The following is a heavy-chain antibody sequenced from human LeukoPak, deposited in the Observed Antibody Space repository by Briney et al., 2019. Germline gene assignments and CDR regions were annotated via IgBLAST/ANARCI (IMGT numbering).Heavy chain of an antibody. CDR3: TTKVIRGTSGDDYDD. D-gene: IGHD5-12*01. V-gene: IGHV3-21*01. CDR2: ISSSSSYI. CDR1: GFTFSSYS. J-gene: IGHJ4*02. Sequence: GGSLRLSCAASGFTFSSYSMNWVRQAPGKGLEWVSSISSSSSYIYYADSVKGRFTISRDNAKNSLYLQMNSLRAEDTAVYYCTTKVIRGTSGDDYDDWGQGTLVTVSS.